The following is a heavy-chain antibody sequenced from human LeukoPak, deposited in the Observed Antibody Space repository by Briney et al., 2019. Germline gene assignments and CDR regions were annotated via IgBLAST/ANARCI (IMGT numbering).Heavy chain of an antibody. V-gene: IGHV4-59*08. CDR3: ARHKSIAVAGFDY. CDR1: GGSVNGSY. CDR2: IYYSGST. J-gene: IGHJ4*02. D-gene: IGHD6-19*01. Sequence: SETLSLTCSVSGGSVNGSYCSWIRQPPGKGLEWIGYIYYSGSTNYNPSLKSRVTISVDTSKNQFSLKLSSVTAADTAVYYCARHKSIAVAGFDYWGQGTLVTVSS.